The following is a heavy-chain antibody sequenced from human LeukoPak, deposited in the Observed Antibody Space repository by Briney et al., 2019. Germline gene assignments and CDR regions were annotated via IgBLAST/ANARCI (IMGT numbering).Heavy chain of an antibody. D-gene: IGHD3-22*01. CDR3: AREGYDSSGLGVFVM. J-gene: IGHJ3*02. CDR2: IYYSGST. CDR1: GGSISSYY. V-gene: IGHV4-59*01. Sequence: SETLSLTCSVSGGSISSYYWSWIRQPPGKGLEWIGYIYYSGSTNYNPSLKSRVTISGDTSKNQLSLKLSSVTAADTAVYYCAREGYDSSGLGVFVMWGQGTMVTVSS.